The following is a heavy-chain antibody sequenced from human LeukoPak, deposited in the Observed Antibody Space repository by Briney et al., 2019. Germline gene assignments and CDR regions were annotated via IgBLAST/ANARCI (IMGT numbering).Heavy chain of an antibody. V-gene: IGHV1-46*01. D-gene: IGHD3-10*01. CDR3: ARDSGMVRGTVDY. J-gene: IGHJ4*02. Sequence: ASVKVSCKSSGYTFTSYYTYWVRQAPGQGLEWMGIINPSGGSTSYAQKFQGRVTMTRDTSTSTVYMELSSLRSEDTAVYYCARDSGMVRGTVDYWGQGTLVTVSS. CDR2: INPSGGST. CDR1: GYTFTSYY.